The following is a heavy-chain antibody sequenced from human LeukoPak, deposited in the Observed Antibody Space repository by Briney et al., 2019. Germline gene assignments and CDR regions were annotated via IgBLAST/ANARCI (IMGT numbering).Heavy chain of an antibody. CDR1: GFTFSSYA. D-gene: IGHD1-14*01. Sequence: GGSLRLSCAASGFTFSSYAMSWVRQAPGKGLEWVSAISGSGGSTYYADSVKGRFTISRDNSKNTLYLQMNSLRAEDTAVYYCARGRRGNPHPPVYWYFDLWGRGTLVTVSS. CDR2: ISGSGGST. CDR3: ARGRRGNPHPPVYWYFDL. V-gene: IGHV3-23*01. J-gene: IGHJ2*01.